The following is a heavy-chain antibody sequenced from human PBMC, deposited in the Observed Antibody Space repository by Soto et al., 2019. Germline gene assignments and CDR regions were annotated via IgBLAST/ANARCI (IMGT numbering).Heavy chain of an antibody. CDR3: TRDQSIVGATGGAYFYYGMDV. V-gene: IGHV3-53*01. J-gene: IGHJ6*02. CDR2: LFSGGST. Sequence: PGGSLRLSCEVSGVSVSSNYISWVRQAPGKGLEWVSVLFSGGSTYYADSVQGRFTISRDTSKSTVYLQMHSLTAEDTAVYYCTRDQSIVGATGGAYFYYGMDVWGQGTTVTV. CDR1: GVSVSSNY. D-gene: IGHD1-26*01.